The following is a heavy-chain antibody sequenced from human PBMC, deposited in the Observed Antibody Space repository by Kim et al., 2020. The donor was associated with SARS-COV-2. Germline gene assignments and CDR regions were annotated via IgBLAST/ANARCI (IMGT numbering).Heavy chain of an antibody. D-gene: IGHD6-19*01. Sequence: SETLSLTCAVYGGSFSGYYWSWIRQPPGKGLEWIGEINHSGSTNYNPSLKSRVTISVDTSKNQFSLKLSSVTAADTAVYYCARGTRQWLVRGPYYYYMDGWGKGTTGTVSS. CDR1: GGSFSGYY. CDR3: ARGTRQWLVRGPYYYYMDG. CDR2: INHSGST. J-gene: IGHJ6*03. V-gene: IGHV4-34*01.